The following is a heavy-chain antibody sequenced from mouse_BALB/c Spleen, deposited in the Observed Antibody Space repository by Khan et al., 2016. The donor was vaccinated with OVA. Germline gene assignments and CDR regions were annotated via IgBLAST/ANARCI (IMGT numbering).Heavy chain of an antibody. D-gene: IGHD1-1*01. CDR2: IAPGSGSA. V-gene: IGHV1S41*01. J-gene: IGHJ4*01. CDR3: ARSNYYGRSLYAMDY. CDR1: GYTFTSFW. Sequence: DLVKPGASVKLSCKASGYTFTSFWINWIKQRPGQGLEWIGHIAPGSGSAYYNEMFKGKATLTVDTSSSTAYIQLSSRSSEDSAVYFCARSNYYGRSLYAMDYWGQGTSVTVSS.